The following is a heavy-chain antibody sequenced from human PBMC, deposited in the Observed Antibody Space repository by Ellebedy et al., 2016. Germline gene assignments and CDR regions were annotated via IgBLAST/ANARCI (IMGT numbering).Heavy chain of an antibody. CDR3: AKVCSGNYCYLDY. Sequence: GGSLRLSXAASGFTFSSYAMSWVRQAPGKGLEWVSAISGSGGSTYYADSVKGRFTISRDNSKNTLSLQMNSLRAEDTAVYYCAKVCSGNYCYLDYWGQGALVTVSS. D-gene: IGHD1-26*01. J-gene: IGHJ4*02. CDR2: ISGSGGST. CDR1: GFTFSSYA. V-gene: IGHV3-23*01.